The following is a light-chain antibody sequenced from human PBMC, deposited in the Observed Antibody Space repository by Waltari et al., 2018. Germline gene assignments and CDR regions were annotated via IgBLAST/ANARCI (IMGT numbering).Light chain of an antibody. CDR3: SSYAGSTLVV. CDR2: KVS. J-gene: IGLJ2*01. V-gene: IGLV2-8*01. Sequence: QSALTQPPSASGSPGQSVTISCAGTRSDVGGYGYVSWYQQHPGKVPKLIIYKVSKRPAGVPDRFSGSKSDNTASLTVSGLQPDDEADYYCSSYAGSTLVVFGGGTKLTVL. CDR1: RSDVGGYGY.